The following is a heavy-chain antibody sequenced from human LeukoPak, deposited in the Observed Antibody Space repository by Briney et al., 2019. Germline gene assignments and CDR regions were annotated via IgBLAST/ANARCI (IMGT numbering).Heavy chain of an antibody. CDR2: INHSGST. D-gene: IGHD1-14*01. Sequence: SETLSLTCAVYGGSFSGYYWSWIRQPPGKGLEWIGEINHSGSTNYNPSLKSRVTISVDTSKNQFSLKLSSVTAADTAVYYCARGSRTGAFDIWGQGTMVTVSS. V-gene: IGHV4-34*01. J-gene: IGHJ3*02. CDR3: ARGSRTGAFDI. CDR1: GGSFSGYY.